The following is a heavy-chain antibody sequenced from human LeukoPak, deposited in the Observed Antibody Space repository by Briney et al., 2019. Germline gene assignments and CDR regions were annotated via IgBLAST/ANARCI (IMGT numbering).Heavy chain of an antibody. J-gene: IGHJ5*02. Sequence: GGSLRLSCAASGFTFSSYGMHWVRQAPGKGLEWVAVIWYDGSNKYYADSVKGRFTISRDNSKNTLYLQMNSLRAEDTAVYYCARDRGLAATNWFDPWGQGTLVTVSS. CDR3: ARDRGLAATNWFDP. CDR1: GFTFSSYG. V-gene: IGHV3-33*01. CDR2: IWYDGSNK. D-gene: IGHD2-15*01.